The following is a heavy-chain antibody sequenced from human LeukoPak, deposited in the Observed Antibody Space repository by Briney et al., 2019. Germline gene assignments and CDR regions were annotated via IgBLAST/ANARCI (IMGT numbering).Heavy chain of an antibody. Sequence: GASGKVSCKASGYTFTSYGISWVRHAPGQGLEWMGWISAYNGNTDYAQKVQGRVTMTTDTSTSTAYMELRSLRSDDTAVYYCARVAGLKGRWGYYGDNPGGDWLGPWGQGTLVTVSS. CDR2: ISAYNGNT. CDR1: GYTFTSYG. V-gene: IGHV1-18*01. D-gene: IGHD4-17*01. CDR3: ARVAGLKGRWGYYGDNPGGDWLGP. J-gene: IGHJ5*02.